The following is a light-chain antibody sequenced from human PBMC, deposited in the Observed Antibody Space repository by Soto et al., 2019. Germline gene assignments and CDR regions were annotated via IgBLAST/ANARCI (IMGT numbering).Light chain of an antibody. CDR2: REN. V-gene: IGLV1-44*01. CDR3: AAWDDSLNGGV. J-gene: IGLJ3*02. Sequence: QAVVTQPPSASGTPGQRVTISCSGSSANIGSNTVNWYQHLSGTSPKLLIYRENQRPSGVPDRFSGSKSGTSASLAISGLQSEDEADYYCAAWDDSLNGGVFGGGTKLTVL. CDR1: SANIGSNT.